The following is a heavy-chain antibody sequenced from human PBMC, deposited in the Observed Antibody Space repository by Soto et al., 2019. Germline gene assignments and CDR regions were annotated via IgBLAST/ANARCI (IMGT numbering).Heavy chain of an antibody. CDR2: ISISSSTI. D-gene: IGHD1-7*01. V-gene: IGHV3-48*02. CDR1: GFTFRSYS. J-gene: IGHJ4*02. Sequence: EVQLVESGGGLVQPGGSLRLSCAASGFTFRSYSMNWVRQAPGKGLEWVSYISISSSTIYYADSVKGRFTISRDNARNSLYLQMNSLRDEDTAVYYCARRGENWNYLDYCGQGTLVTVSS. CDR3: ARRGENWNYLDY.